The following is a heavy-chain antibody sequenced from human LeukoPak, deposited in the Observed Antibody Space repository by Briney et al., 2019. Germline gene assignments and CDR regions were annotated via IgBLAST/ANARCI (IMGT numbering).Heavy chain of an antibody. J-gene: IGHJ3*02. CDR2: ISSSGSTI. CDR1: GFTFSSYE. D-gene: IGHD6-19*01. CDR3: ARGASVVAGNDNAFDI. V-gene: IGHV3-48*03. Sequence: GGSLRLSCAASGFTFSSYEMNWVRQAPGKGLEWVSYISSSGSTIYYADSVKGRFTISRDNARNSLYLQMNSLRAEDTAVYYCARGASVVAGNDNAFDIWGQGTMVTVSS.